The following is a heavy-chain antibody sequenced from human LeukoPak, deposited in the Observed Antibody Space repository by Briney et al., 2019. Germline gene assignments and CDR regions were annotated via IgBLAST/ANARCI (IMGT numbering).Heavy chain of an antibody. CDR3: ARGKWLQLAYFDL. CDR1: GFFVSNNY. V-gene: IGHV3-53*01. Sequence: GGSLRLSCAASGFFVSNNYMSWIRQAPGKGLEWVAVIYSGGSTDYADSVKGRFTISRDNSKTTVYLQMNSLRAEDTAVYYCARGKWLQLAYFDLWGQGTLVTVSS. CDR2: IYSGGST. D-gene: IGHD5-24*01. J-gene: IGHJ4*02.